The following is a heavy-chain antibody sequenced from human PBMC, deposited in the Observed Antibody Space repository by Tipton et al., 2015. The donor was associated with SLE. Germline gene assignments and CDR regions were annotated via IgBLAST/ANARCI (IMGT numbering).Heavy chain of an antibody. CDR1: GGSISSGDYY. D-gene: IGHD5-12*01. V-gene: IGHV4-31*03. Sequence: TLSLTCTVSGGSISSGDYYWNWIRQHPEKGLEWIGYIHRSGSTDYSPSLKSRLTMSLGTSKTQFSLRLTSVTAADTAVYYCARGGVGGYDYFDYWGQGTLVTVSS. CDR2: IHRSGST. J-gene: IGHJ4*02. CDR3: ARGGVGGYDYFDY.